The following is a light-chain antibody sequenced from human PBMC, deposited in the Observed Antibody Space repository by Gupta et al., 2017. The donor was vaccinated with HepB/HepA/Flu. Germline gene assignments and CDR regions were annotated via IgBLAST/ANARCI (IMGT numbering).Light chain of an antibody. V-gene: IGKV2-28*01. J-gene: IGKJ1*01. CDR1: QSRLHSNGYNY. CDR2: LGS. Sequence: DIVMTQSPLSLRVTPGETASISCRASQSRLHSNGYNYLDWYLQKPGQSPQLLIYLGSNRASGVPDRFSGSGSGTDFTLKISRVEAEDVGVYYCMQYLQTPWTFGQGTKVEIK. CDR3: MQYLQTPWT.